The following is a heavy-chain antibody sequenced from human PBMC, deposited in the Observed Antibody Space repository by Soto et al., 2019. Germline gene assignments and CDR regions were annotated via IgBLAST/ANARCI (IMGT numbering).Heavy chain of an antibody. V-gene: IGHV4-39*02. CDR1: GGSISSSSYY. CDR3: ARRGVSGPVDY. Sequence: QLQLQESGPGLVKPSETLSLTCTVSGGSISSSSYYWGWIRQPPGKGLEWIGNIYYSGSAYYNPSLKSRVTISVDMSKNTVPLKLSSVTAADTAVYYCARRGVSGPVDYWGQGTLVTVSS. J-gene: IGHJ4*02. D-gene: IGHD3-10*01. CDR2: IYYSGSA.